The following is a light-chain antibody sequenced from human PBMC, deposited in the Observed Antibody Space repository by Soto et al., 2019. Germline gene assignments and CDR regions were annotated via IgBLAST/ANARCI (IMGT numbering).Light chain of an antibody. Sequence: VLMTQSKKSLAVSLGERATINCKSSQRVLSSSNNTNYLAWFQQKPGQPPKLLIYWASTRESGVPARFSGSGSGTDFTLTISSLQAEDVAVYYCQHYHGFPRTFGQGTIVDVK. V-gene: IGKV4-1*01. CDR1: QRVLSSSNNTNY. J-gene: IGKJ1*01. CDR2: WAS. CDR3: QHYHGFPRT.